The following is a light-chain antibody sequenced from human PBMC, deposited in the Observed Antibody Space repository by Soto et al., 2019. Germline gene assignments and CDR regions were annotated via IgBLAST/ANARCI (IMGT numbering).Light chain of an antibody. CDR1: QGIRND. Sequence: AIQMTQSPSSLSASVGDRFTITFLASQGIRNDLGWYQQKPGEAPKLLIYAASNLQSGVPSRFSGSGSGTDFTLTISSLQPEDFATYYCLQDYNYPRTFGQGTKVDIK. V-gene: IGKV1-6*01. CDR3: LQDYNYPRT. CDR2: AAS. J-gene: IGKJ1*01.